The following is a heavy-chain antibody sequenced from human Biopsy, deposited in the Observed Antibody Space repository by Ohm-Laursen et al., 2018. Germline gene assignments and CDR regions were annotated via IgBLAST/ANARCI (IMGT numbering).Heavy chain of an antibody. V-gene: IGHV1-2*02. CDR1: GGTFSNYA. CDR2: INPKSGDT. J-gene: IGHJ4*02. CDR3: ARNQDGLNWNYLDY. Sequence: GASVKVSCNASGGTFSNYAISWVRQAPGQGLEWMGWINPKSGDTNSAQKFHGRVSFTADTSISTAYLELNKLRSDDTAVYFCARNQDGLNWNYLDYWGQGTLVTVSS. D-gene: IGHD3-3*01.